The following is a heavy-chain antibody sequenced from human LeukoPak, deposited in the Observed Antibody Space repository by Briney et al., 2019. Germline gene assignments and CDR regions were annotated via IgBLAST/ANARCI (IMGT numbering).Heavy chain of an antibody. CDR3: ARHVGFITMVRGVINNNWFDP. J-gene: IGHJ5*02. Sequence: SETLSLTCTVSGGSISSSSYYWGWIRQPPGKGLEWIGSIYYSGSPYYNPSLKSRVTISVDRSKKQFSLKLSSVTAADTAVYYCARHVGFITMVRGVINNNWFDPWGQGTLVTVSS. V-gene: IGHV4-39*01. CDR2: IYYSGSP. CDR1: GGSISSSSYY. D-gene: IGHD3-10*01.